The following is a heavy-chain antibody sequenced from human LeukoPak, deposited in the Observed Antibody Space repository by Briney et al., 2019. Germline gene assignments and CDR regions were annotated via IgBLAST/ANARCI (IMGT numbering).Heavy chain of an antibody. D-gene: IGHD2-15*01. V-gene: IGHV3-43D*03. CDR1: GFTFDDYA. J-gene: IGHJ6*03. Sequence: GGSLRLSCAVSGFTFDDYAMHWVRQAAGKGLEWVSLISWDGGSTYYADSVKGRFTISRDNSKNSLYLQMNSLRAEDTALYYCAKGRDIDYYMDVWGKGTTVTVSS. CDR2: ISWDGGST. CDR3: AKGRDIDYYMDV.